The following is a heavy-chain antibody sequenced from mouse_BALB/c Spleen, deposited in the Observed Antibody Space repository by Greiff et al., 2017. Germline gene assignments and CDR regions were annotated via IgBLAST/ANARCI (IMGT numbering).Heavy chain of an antibody. D-gene: IGHD3-3*01. CDR3: ARKGGRAGYFDY. J-gene: IGHJ2*01. V-gene: IGHV5-17*02. CDR1: GFTFSSFG. CDR2: ISSGSSTI. Sequence: EVQRVESGGGLVQPGGSRKLSCAASGFTFSSFGMHWVRQAPEKGLEWVAYISSGSSTIYYPDTVKGRFTISRDNAKNTLYLQMSSLKSEDTAMYYCARKGGRAGYFDYWGQGTTLTVSS.